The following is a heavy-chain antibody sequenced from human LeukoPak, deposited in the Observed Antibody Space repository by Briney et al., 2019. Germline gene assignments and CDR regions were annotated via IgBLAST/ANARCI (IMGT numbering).Heavy chain of an antibody. CDR3: ARDLSVVPAFPFDP. CDR1: GFTFNSYA. V-gene: IGHV3-30-3*01. CDR2: ISYDGSNK. D-gene: IGHD2-2*01. J-gene: IGHJ5*02. Sequence: PGRSLRLSCAASGFTFNSYAMHWVRQAPGKGLEWVAVISYDGSNKYYADSVKGRFTISRDNSKNTLYLQMNSLRAEDTAVYYSARDLSVVPAFPFDPWGQGTLVTVSS.